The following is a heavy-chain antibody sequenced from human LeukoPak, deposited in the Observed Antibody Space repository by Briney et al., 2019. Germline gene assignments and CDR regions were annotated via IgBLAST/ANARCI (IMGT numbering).Heavy chain of an antibody. Sequence: PGGSLRLSCAASGFTFSNAWMSWVRQAPGKGLEWVGRIKSKTDGGTPDYAAPVKGRFTISRDDSKNTLYLQMNSLKTEDTAVYYCTGVSRSSWYDYWGQGTLVNVSS. D-gene: IGHD6-13*01. CDR3: TGVSRSSWYDY. J-gene: IGHJ4*02. CDR2: IKSKTDGGTP. V-gene: IGHV3-15*01. CDR1: GFTFSNAW.